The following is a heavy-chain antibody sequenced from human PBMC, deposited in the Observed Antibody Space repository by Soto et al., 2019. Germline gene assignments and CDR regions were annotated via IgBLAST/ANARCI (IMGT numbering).Heavy chain of an antibody. CDR3: STGLSNGYYNFDF. CDR1: RFTFRDAW. CDR2: IKREIDGGTT. D-gene: IGHD3-22*01. V-gene: IGHV3-15*01. J-gene: IGHJ4*02. Sequence: GGSLRLSCAASRFTFRDAWMSWVRQAPGKGLEWVGRIKREIDGGTTDYAAPVKGRFTISRDDSENTLYLQMNSLKTEDTAVYYCSTGLSNGYYNFDFWGQGTLVTVSS.